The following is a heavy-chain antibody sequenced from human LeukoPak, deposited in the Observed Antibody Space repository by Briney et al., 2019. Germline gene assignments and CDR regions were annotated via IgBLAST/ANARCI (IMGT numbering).Heavy chain of an antibody. Sequence: GGSLKISCKGSGYRFTTYWIGWVRQMPGKGLEWMGIIYPGDSDTRYSPSFQDQVTISADKSISTAYLQWTSLKASDTAMYYCARQGRDLAYWGQGTLVTVSS. CDR1: GYRFTTYW. J-gene: IGHJ4*02. V-gene: IGHV5-51*01. D-gene: IGHD5-24*01. CDR2: IYPGDSDT. CDR3: ARQGRDLAY.